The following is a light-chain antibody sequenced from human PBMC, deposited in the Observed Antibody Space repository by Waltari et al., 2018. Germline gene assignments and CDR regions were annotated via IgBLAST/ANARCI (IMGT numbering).Light chain of an antibody. J-gene: IGLJ3*02. CDR1: SSNIGSNT. V-gene: IGLV1-44*01. CDR3: AAWDDSLNAVV. Sequence: QSVVTQPPSASGTPGQWVTISCSGSSSNIGSNTVNWYQQHPGTAPKLLVYSDNQRPSGGPDRFSGSKSGTSASLAISGLQSEDEAGYYCAAWDDSLNAVVFGGGTKLTVL. CDR2: SDN.